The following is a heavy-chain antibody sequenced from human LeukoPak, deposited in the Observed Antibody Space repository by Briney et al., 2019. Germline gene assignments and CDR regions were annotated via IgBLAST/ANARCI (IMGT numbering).Heavy chain of an antibody. Sequence: GGSLRLSCAASGFTFSSYGMHWVRQAPGKGLEWVAVISYDGSNKYYGDSVKGRFTISRDNSKNTLYLQMNSLRGEDTAVYYCAKDHVWGFGYYFDDWGQGTLVTVSS. CDR3: AKDHVWGFGYYFDD. CDR1: GFTFSSYG. CDR2: ISYDGSNK. D-gene: IGHD3-16*01. J-gene: IGHJ4*02. V-gene: IGHV3-30*18.